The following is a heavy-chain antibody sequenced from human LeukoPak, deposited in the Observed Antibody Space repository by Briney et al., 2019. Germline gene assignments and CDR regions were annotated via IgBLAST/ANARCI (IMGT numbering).Heavy chain of an antibody. CDR2: ISSSSTYI. Sequence: GGSLRLSCAASGFSFSTYYVNWVRQAPGKGLEWVSCISSSSTYIFYADSVRGRFAISRDNAKNSLYLQMNSLRADDTAVYYCARDRGSSWGNVDYWGQGTLVTVSS. CDR1: GFSFSTYY. V-gene: IGHV3-21*01. CDR3: ARDRGSSWGNVDY. J-gene: IGHJ4*02. D-gene: IGHD6-13*01.